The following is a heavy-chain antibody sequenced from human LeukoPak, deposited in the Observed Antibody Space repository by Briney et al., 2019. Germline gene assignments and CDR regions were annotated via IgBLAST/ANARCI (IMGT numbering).Heavy chain of an antibody. D-gene: IGHD6-13*01. V-gene: IGHV3-53*01. CDR1: GFVYSAFW. Sequence: GGSLRLTCAGSGFVYSAFWMSWVRQVPGKGLEWVSIIYTGGSTYYADSVKGRFTNSRDNSKNTLYLQMNSLRAEDTAMYYCARGQGIWGQGTLVTVSS. CDR3: ARGQGI. CDR2: IYTGGST. J-gene: IGHJ4*02.